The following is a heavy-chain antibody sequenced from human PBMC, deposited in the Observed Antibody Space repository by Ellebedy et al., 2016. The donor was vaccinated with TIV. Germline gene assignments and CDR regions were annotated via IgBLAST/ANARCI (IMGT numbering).Heavy chain of an antibody. CDR3: AKDHVPYGDSHFDY. CDR1: GFTFNSYS. CDR2: ISNNGGNT. Sequence: PGGSLRLSCAASGFTFNSYSMSWVRQAPGKGLEWVSAISNNGGNTYYADSVKGRFAISRDNSKNTLYLQMNSLRAEDTAVYYCAKDHVPYGDSHFDYWGQGTLVTVSS. D-gene: IGHD4-17*01. J-gene: IGHJ4*02. V-gene: IGHV3-23*01.